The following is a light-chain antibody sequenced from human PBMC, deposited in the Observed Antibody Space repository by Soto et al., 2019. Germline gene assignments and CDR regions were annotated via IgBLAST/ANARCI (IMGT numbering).Light chain of an antibody. CDR2: DAS. J-gene: IGKJ1*01. Sequence: EIVLTQSPATLSLSPGEIATLSCRASQSVSSYLAWYQQKPGQAPRLLIYDASNRATGIAARFSGSGSGTDFTLTISSLEPEDFAVSYCQQRSNWPPWTFGQGTKVEIK. V-gene: IGKV3-11*01. CDR3: QQRSNWPPWT. CDR1: QSVSSY.